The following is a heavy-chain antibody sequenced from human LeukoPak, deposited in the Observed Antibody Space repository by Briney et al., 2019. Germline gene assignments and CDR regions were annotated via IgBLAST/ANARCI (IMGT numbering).Heavy chain of an antibody. CDR1: GYTFTGYY. D-gene: IGHD6-13*01. V-gene: IGHV1-2*02. CDR2: INPNSGGT. Sequence: ASVKVSCKASGYTFTGYYMHWVRQAPGQGLEWMGWINPNSGGTNYAQKFQGRVTMTRDTSISTAYMELSRLRSDDTAVYYCARVAAAGKNWFDPWGQGTLVTVSS. CDR3: ARVAAAGKNWFDP. J-gene: IGHJ5*02.